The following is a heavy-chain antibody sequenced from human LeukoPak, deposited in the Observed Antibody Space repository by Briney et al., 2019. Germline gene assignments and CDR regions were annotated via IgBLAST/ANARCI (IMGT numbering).Heavy chain of an antibody. D-gene: IGHD6-13*01. CDR1: GFTFSNYG. J-gene: IGHJ4*02. CDR3: AREEQQLVVGGYFDF. Sequence: GGSLRLSCAASGFTFSNYGMHWVRQAPGKGLEWVAVTWYDGSNRYYSDSVKGRFTISRDNSKNTLYLQMNSLRAEDTAVYYCAREEQQLVVGGYFDFWGQGTLVTVSS. CDR2: TWYDGSNR. V-gene: IGHV3-33*01.